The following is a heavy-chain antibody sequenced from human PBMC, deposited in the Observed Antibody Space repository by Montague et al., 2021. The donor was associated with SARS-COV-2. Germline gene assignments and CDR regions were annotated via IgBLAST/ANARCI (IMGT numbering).Heavy chain of an antibody. D-gene: IGHD3-3*01. V-gene: IGHV4-59*08. CDR1: GGSISSYY. CDR2: IYYSGST. Sequence: SETLALTCTVSGGSISSYYWSWIRQPPGKGLEWIGYIYYSGSTNYNPSLKSRVTISVDTSKNQFSLKLSSVTAADTAVYYCARLARGEYYDFCSGSHDYPQYYYGLDVWGQGTTVPVSS. J-gene: IGHJ6*02. CDR3: ARLARGEYYDFCSGSHDYPQYYYGLDV.